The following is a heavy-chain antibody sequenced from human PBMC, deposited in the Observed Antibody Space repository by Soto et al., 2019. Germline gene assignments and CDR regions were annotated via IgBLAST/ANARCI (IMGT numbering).Heavy chain of an antibody. CDR1: GFTFSSYA. D-gene: IGHD2-15*01. Sequence: SGGSLRLSCAASGFTFSSYAMSWVRQAPGKGLEWVSAISGSGGSTYYADSVKGRFTISRDNSKNTLYLQMNSLRAEDTAVYYCAKVKGTEGFPLFYGTDVWGQGTTVTVSS. V-gene: IGHV3-23*01. J-gene: IGHJ6*02. CDR3: AKVKGTEGFPLFYGTDV. CDR2: ISGSGGST.